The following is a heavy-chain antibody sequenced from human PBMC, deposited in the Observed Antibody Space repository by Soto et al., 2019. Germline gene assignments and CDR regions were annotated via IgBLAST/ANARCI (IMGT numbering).Heavy chain of an antibody. Sequence: EVQLLESGGGLVQPGGSLRLSCAASGFTFSSYAMSWVRQAPGKGMDGVSAISGSGGSTYYPDSEKGRFTIARDTSKNTLYMQMISVRAEDTAVYYCAKEGSAWVVAAGVDYWVQVSLVTVSS. CDR2: ISGSGGST. J-gene: IGHJ4*02. CDR1: GFTFSSYA. V-gene: IGHV3-23*01. CDR3: AKEGSAWVVAAGVDY. D-gene: IGHD2-15*01.